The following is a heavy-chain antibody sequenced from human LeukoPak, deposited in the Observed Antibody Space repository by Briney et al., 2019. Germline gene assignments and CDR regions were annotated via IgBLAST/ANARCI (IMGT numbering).Heavy chain of an antibody. CDR1: GFTSGNHW. V-gene: IGHV3-7*01. CDR2: INQDGSEK. Sequence: GGSLRLSCAASGFTSGNHWMSWVRQAPGKGLEWVANINQDGSEKYYVDSVKGRFTISRDNAKNSLYLQMNSLRAEDTAVYYCARAGTRGYCSSTSCYERYWGQGTLVTVSS. CDR3: ARAGTRGYCSSTSCYERY. J-gene: IGHJ4*02. D-gene: IGHD2-2*01.